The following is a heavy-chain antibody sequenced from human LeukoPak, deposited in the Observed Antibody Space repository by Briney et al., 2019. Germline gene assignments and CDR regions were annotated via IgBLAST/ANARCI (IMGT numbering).Heavy chain of an antibody. Sequence: SETLSFTCAVYGGSFSDDYWYWSWVRQPPGKGLEWIGEINHSGSTKYNPSLKTRVTISVDTSKNQFSLKLTSVTAADTAVYYCAREARGWTPMDVWGKGTTVTVSS. CDR3: AREARGWTPMDV. CDR1: GGSFSDDY. D-gene: IGHD3/OR15-3a*01. J-gene: IGHJ6*03. V-gene: IGHV4-34*01. CDR2: INHSGST.